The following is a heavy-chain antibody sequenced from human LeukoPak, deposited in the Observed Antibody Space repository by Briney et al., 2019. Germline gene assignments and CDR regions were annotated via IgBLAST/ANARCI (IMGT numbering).Heavy chain of an antibody. J-gene: IGHJ4*02. CDR3: ARDILSITGSGSYSDY. D-gene: IGHD3-10*01. CDR2: ISSSSSYI. V-gene: IGHV3-21*01. Sequence: GGSLRLSCTASGFTFSSYSMSWVRQAPGKGLEWVSSISSSSSYIYYADSVKGRFTISRDNAKNSLYLQMNSLRAEDTAVYYCARDILSITGSGSYSDYWGQGTLVTVSS. CDR1: GFTFSSYS.